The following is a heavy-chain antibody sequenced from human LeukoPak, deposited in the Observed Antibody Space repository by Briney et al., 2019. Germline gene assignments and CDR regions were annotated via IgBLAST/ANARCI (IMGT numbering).Heavy chain of an antibody. D-gene: IGHD3-22*01. CDR2: LYWDDAE. V-gene: IGHV2-5*02. CDR1: GFSLTTLGVS. J-gene: IGHJ4*02. CDR3: VYTATFDSSGYYMLDF. Sequence: SGPTLVNPTQTLTLTCTFSGFSLTTLGVSVGWVRHPPGKALEWLALLYWDDAERYSPSLKTRLTITKDTSKNQVVLTLTNMDPADTATYYCVYTATFDSSGYYMLDFWGQGTLVSVSS.